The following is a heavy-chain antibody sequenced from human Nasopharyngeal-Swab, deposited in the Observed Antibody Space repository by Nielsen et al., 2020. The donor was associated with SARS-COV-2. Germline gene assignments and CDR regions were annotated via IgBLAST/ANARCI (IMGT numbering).Heavy chain of an antibody. CDR2: ISGSGGST. J-gene: IGHJ4*02. Sequence: WIRQPPGKGLEWVSAISGSGGSTYYADSVKGRFTISRDNSMNTLYLQMNRLRAEDTAVYYCAKTLDQYSSSWYRFYWGQGTLVTVSS. CDR3: AKTLDQYSSSWYRFY. V-gene: IGHV3-23*01. D-gene: IGHD6-13*01.